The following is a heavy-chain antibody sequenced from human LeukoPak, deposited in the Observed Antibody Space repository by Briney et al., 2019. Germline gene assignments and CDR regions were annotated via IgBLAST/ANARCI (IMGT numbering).Heavy chain of an antibody. D-gene: IGHD3-10*01. V-gene: IGHV1-18*01. CDR2: ISTYNGDT. J-gene: IGHJ5*02. Sequence: ASVKVSCKTSGYTFTSHGINWVRQAPGQGLEWMGWISTYNGDTNSAQKFQGRVTLTTDTSTSTAYMELRSLRYGDTAVYYCTRRGPPATNWFDPWGQGTLVTVSS. CDR1: GYTFTSHG. CDR3: TRRGPPATNWFDP.